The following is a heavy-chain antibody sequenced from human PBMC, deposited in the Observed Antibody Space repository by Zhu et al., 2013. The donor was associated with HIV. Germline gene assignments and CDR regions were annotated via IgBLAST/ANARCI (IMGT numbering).Heavy chain of an antibody. J-gene: IGHJ5*02. CDR3: ATGPTYSVSPA. CDR2: FDIEQGET. D-gene: IGHD3-16*01. V-gene: IGHV1-24*01. Sequence: QVQLVQSGAEVRKPGASVRLSCKVSGYTLTELSMHWVRQAPGRGLEWVGGFDIEQGETIYAQKFQDRVTLTEDTSTDTAFMELTSLRSEDTAVYYCATGPTYSVSPAWGQGALGHRSPQ. CDR1: GYTLTELS.